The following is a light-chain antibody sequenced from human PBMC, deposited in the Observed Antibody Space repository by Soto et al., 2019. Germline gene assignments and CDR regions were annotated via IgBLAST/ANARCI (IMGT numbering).Light chain of an antibody. V-gene: IGKV3-11*01. CDR3: QQRSNWPLT. CDR2: DAS. CDR1: QSVSSY. Sequence: EIELTQSPATLSLSPGERATLSCRASQSVSSYLAWYQQKPGQAPRLLIYDASNRATGIPARFSGSGSGTDFTLTISSLEPEDFAVYYCQQRSNWPLTFGRGTKVAIK. J-gene: IGKJ4*01.